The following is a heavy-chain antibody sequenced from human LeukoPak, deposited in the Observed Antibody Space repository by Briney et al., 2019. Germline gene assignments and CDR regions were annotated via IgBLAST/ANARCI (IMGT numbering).Heavy chain of an antibody. D-gene: IGHD2-2*01. CDR2: ISSSGSTI. V-gene: IGHV3-11*01. Sequence: GGSLRLSCAASGFTFSDYYMSWIRQAPGKGLEWVSYISSSGSTIYYADSMKGRFTISRDNAKNSLYLQMNSLRSEDTAVYYCARDLGVLVPAAMPNYAFDYWGQGILVTVSS. J-gene: IGHJ4*02. CDR1: GFTFSDYY. CDR3: ARDLGVLVPAAMPNYAFDY.